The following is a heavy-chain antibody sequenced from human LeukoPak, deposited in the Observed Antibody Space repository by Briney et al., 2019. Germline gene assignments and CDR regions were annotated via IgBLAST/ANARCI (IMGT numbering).Heavy chain of an antibody. D-gene: IGHD6-13*01. J-gene: IGHJ5*02. CDR2: ISGSGGST. V-gene: IGHV3-23*01. CDR3: AKCPYSSSCSWFDP. Sequence: GGSLRLSCAASGFTFSSYAMSWVRQAPGKGLEWVSAISGSGGSTYYADSVKGRFTISRDNSKNTLYLQVNSLRAEDTAVYYCAKCPYSSSCSWFDPWGQGTLVTVSS. CDR1: GFTFSSYA.